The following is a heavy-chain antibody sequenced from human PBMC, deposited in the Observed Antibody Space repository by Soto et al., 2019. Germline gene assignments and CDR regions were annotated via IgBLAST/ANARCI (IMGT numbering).Heavy chain of an antibody. D-gene: IGHD3-10*01. CDR2: VSPPFRTS. V-gene: IGHV1-69*01. J-gene: IGHJ6*02. CDR3: ARVLYYGSGSYSPYGMDV. CDR1: GVSFNNNG. Sequence: QVQLVQSGAEVKKPGSSVKVSCKTSGVSFNNNGIGWVRQAPGHGLEWMGGVSPPFRTSNYARKFQGRISFTASASTGTVNMELSSLTSEDTAQYYCARVLYYGSGSYSPYGMDVWGQGTTVTVSS.